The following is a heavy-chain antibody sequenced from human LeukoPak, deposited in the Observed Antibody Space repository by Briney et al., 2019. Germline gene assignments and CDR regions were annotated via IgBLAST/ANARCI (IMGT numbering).Heavy chain of an antibody. J-gene: IGHJ4*02. CDR3: AKISSSAESNFDY. CDR2: IWPDGSKK. Sequence: GRSLRLSCAASGFTFSTYAMHWVRQAPGKGLEWVAFIWPDGSKKYYADSVKGRFAISRENSKNTVYLQVNDLRPEDTALYFCAKISSSAESNFDYWGQGTLLTASS. V-gene: IGHV3-33*06. CDR1: GFTFSTYA. D-gene: IGHD6-25*01.